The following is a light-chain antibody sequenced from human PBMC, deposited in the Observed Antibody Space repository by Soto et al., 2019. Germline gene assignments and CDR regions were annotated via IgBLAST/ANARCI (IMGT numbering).Light chain of an antibody. V-gene: IGLV1-47*01. Sequence: QSVVTQPPSASGTPGQRVTISCSGSSSNIGSHYVYWYQQLPGTAPKLLIYRNNQRPSGVPDRFSGSKSGTSASLAISGLRSEDEADYYCSSYTTTSLGVFGTGTKVTVL. CDR3: SSYTTTSLGV. CDR1: SSNIGSHY. CDR2: RNN. J-gene: IGLJ1*01.